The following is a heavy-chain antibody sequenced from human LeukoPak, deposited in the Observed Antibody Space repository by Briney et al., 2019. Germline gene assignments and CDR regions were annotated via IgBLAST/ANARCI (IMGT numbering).Heavy chain of an antibody. V-gene: IGHV3-21*01. CDR2: ISSSSSYI. Sequence: GGSLRLSCAASGFTFSSYSMNWVRQAPGKGLEWVSSISSSSSYIYYADSVKGRFTISRDNAKNSLYLQMNSLRAEDTAVYYCARAPAKADSSSSWALDYWGQGTLVTVSS. CDR3: ARAPAKADSSSSWALDY. CDR1: GFTFSSYS. D-gene: IGHD6-6*01. J-gene: IGHJ4*02.